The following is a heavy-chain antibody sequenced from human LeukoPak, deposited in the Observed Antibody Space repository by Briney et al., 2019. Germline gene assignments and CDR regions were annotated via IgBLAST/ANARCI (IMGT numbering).Heavy chain of an antibody. V-gene: IGHV4-39*01. Sequence: SETLSFTCTGSGGSIRSNSYYWGWIRQPPGKGREWIGCVYFSGNTYYNPSLKSRVTISVDTSKNQFSLKLSSVTAADTAVYYCATGSSRYYYYMDVWGKGTTVTVSS. J-gene: IGHJ6*03. CDR2: VYFSGNT. D-gene: IGHD3-10*01. CDR3: ATGSSRYYYYMDV. CDR1: GGSIRSNSYY.